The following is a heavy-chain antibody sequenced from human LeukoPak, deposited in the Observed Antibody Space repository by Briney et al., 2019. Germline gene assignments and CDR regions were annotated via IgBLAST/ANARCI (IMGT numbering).Heavy chain of an antibody. CDR2: IYHSGST. Sequence: SETLSLTCAVSGYSISSGYYWGWIRQPPGKGLEWIGSIYHSGSTYYNPSLKSRVTISVDTSKNQFSLKLSSVTAADTAVYYCARHSPYYYYYYMDVWGKGTTVTVSS. V-gene: IGHV4-38-2*01. CDR1: GYSISSGYY. CDR3: ARHSPYYYYYYMDV. D-gene: IGHD6-13*01. J-gene: IGHJ6*03.